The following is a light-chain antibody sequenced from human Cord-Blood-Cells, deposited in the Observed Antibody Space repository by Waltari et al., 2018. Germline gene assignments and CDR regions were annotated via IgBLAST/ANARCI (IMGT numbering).Light chain of an antibody. J-gene: IGLJ3*02. CDR2: EDS. V-gene: IGLV3-10*01. CDR3: YSTDSSGNHRV. CDR1: GLPNNY. Sequence: SYELTQPPSAPVSPGQTARITCSGDGLPNNYACSYQQKSGPAPVLVIYEDSKRPSGIPERFSGSSSGTMATLTSSGAQVEDEADYYCYSTDSSGNHRVFGGGTKLTVL.